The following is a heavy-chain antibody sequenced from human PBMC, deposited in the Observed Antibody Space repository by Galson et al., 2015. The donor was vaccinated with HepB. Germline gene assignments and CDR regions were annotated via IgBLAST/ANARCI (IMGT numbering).Heavy chain of an antibody. D-gene: IGHD2-2*01. J-gene: IGHJ6*02. CDR1: GFTFSSYS. Sequence: CAASGFTFSSYSMNWVRQAPGKGLEWVSYISSSSSTIYYADSVKGRFTISRDNAKNSLYLQMNSLRAEDTAVYYCARVSCSSTSCYYYYGMDVWGQGTTVTVSS. V-gene: IGHV3-48*04. CDR3: ARVSCSSTSCYYYYGMDV. CDR2: ISSSSSTI.